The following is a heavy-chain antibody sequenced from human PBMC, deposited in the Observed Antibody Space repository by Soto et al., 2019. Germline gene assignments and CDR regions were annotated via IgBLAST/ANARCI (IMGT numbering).Heavy chain of an antibody. CDR2: IGTAGDT. D-gene: IGHD6-19*01. V-gene: IGHV3-13*01. Sequence: EVQLVESGGGLVQPGGSLRLSCAASGFTFSSYDMHWVRQATGKGLEWVSAIGTAGDTYYPGSVKGRFTISRENAKNSVYLQMNSRRAGDTAVYYCARARGGYSSGWPFDYWGQGTLVTVSS. J-gene: IGHJ4*02. CDR3: ARARGGYSSGWPFDY. CDR1: GFTFSSYD.